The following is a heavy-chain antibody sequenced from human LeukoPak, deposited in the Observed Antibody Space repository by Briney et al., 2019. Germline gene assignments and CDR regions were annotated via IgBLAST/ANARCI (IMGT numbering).Heavy chain of an antibody. CDR2: IIPIFGIA. Sequence: GASVKVSCKASGGTFSSYAISWVRQAPGHGLEWMGRIIPIFGIANYAQKFQGRVTITADKSTSTAYMELSSLRSEDTAVYYCARGGTAMVTFGNYYYGMDVWGQGTTVTVSS. CDR3: ARGGTAMVTFGNYYYGMDV. CDR1: GGTFSSYA. V-gene: IGHV1-69*04. J-gene: IGHJ6*02. D-gene: IGHD5-18*01.